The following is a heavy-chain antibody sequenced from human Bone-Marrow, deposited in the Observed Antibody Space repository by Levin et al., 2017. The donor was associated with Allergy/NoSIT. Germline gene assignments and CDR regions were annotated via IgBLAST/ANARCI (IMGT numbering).Heavy chain of an antibody. J-gene: IGHJ4*02. CDR1: NYSISSGFY. CDR3: ARTLGYCNGDSCYFYFDY. Sequence: SQTLSLTCGVSNYSISSGFYWGWIRQPPGKGLEWIGNIDHTGSTYYNPSPKSRVTISVDTSKNQFSLKVTSVTAADTAVYYCARTLGYCNGDSCYFYFDYWGRGILVTVSS. D-gene: IGHD2-15*01. CDR2: IDHTGST. V-gene: IGHV4-38-2*01.